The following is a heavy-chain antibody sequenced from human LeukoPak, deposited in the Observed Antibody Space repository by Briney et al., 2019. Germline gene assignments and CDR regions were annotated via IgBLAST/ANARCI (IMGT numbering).Heavy chain of an antibody. CDR1: GFTFSSYG. CDR3: AKGQPAVVVVAATRGTFDY. D-gene: IGHD2-15*01. J-gene: IGHJ4*02. V-gene: IGHV3-23*01. Sequence: GGTLRLSCAASGFTFSSYGMSWVRQAPGKGPEWVSAISGSGGSTYYADSVKGRFTISRDNSKNTLYLQMNSLRAEDTAVYYCAKGQPAVVVVAATRGTFDYWGQGTLVTVSS. CDR2: ISGSGGST.